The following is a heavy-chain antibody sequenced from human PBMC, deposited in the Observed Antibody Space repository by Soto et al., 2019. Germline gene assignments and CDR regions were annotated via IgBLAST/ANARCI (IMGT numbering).Heavy chain of an antibody. D-gene: IGHD1-26*01. CDR2: INAGNGNT. V-gene: IGHV1-3*01. Sequence: QVQLVQSGAEVKKPGASVKVSCKASGYTFTSYAMHWVRQAPGQRLEWMGWINAGNGNTKYSQKFQGRVTITRYTSASTAYMELSSLRSEDTAVYYCASSTGSYYVWFDPWGQGTLVTVSS. CDR3: ASSTGSYYVWFDP. J-gene: IGHJ5*02. CDR1: GYTFTSYA.